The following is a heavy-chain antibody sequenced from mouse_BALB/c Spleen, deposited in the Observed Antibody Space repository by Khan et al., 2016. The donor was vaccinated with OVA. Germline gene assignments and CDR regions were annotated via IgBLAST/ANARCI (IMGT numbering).Heavy chain of an antibody. Sequence: QVQLKESGPGLVQPSQSLSITCTVSGFSLNNYSVHWVRQSPGKGLEWLGVIWSAGSTDYNAAFIYRLTISKDNSRSTVFFKMNSLQPNDTAIYFCARRGYDYGRGALFAYWGQGTPVTVSA. CDR3: ARRGYDYGRGALFAY. CDR1: GFSLNNYS. V-gene: IGHV2-2*02. CDR2: IWSAGST. J-gene: IGHJ3*01. D-gene: IGHD2-4*01.